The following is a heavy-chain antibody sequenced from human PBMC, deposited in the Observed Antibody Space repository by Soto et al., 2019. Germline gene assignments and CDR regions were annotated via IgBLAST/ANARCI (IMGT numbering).Heavy chain of an antibody. J-gene: IGHJ5*02. CDR3: ARDLRLRWQGYNRFDP. V-gene: IGHV4-31*03. D-gene: IGHD5-18*01. CDR2: IYYSGST. CDR1: GGSISSGGYY. Sequence: SETLSLTCTVSGGSISSGGYYWSWNRQHPGKGLEWIGYIYYSGSTYYNPSLKSRVTISVDTSKNQFSLKLSSVTAADTAVYYCARDLRLRWQGYNRFDPWGQGTLVTVSS.